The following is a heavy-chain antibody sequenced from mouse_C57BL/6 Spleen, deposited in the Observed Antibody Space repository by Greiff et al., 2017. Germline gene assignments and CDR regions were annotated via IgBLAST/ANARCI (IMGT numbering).Heavy chain of an antibody. D-gene: IGHD3-3*01. V-gene: IGHV5-12*01. J-gene: IGHJ2*01. CDR1: GFTFSDYY. CDR2: ISNGGGST. CDR3: ARQRLSAFDY. Sequence: EVMLVESGGGLVQPGGSLKLSCAASGFTFSDYYMYWVRQTPEKRLEWVAYISNGGGSTYYPDTVKGRFTISRDNAKNTLYLQMSRLKSEDTAMYYCARQRLSAFDYWGQGTTVTVSS.